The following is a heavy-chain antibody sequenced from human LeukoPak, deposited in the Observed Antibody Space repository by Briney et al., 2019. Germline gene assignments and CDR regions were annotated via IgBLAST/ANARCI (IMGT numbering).Heavy chain of an antibody. V-gene: IGHV3-23*01. D-gene: IGHD2-2*01. CDR2: ISSSGGST. J-gene: IGHJ4*02. Sequence: GGSLRLSCAASGFTFSSYAMSWVRQAPGKGLEWVSAISSSGGSTYYADSVKGRFTISRDNSKNTLYLQMNSLRAEDTAVYYCAKSGALVVPAAIGYFDYWGQGTLVTVSS. CDR3: AKSGALVVPAAIGYFDY. CDR1: GFTFSSYA.